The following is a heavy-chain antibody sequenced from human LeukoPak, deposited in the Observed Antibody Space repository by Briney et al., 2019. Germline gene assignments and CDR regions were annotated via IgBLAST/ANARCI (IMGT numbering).Heavy chain of an antibody. D-gene: IGHD3-9*01. CDR1: GYTFTSYD. Sequence: GASVKVSCKASGYTFTSYDVNWVRQATGQGLEWMGWVNPNSGHTGYAQKFQGRVTMTTNTSISTAYMELSSLRSEDTAVYYCARSTKYYDILTGLDYWGQGTLVTVSS. V-gene: IGHV1-8*01. CDR2: VNPNSGHT. J-gene: IGHJ4*02. CDR3: ARSTKYYDILTGLDY.